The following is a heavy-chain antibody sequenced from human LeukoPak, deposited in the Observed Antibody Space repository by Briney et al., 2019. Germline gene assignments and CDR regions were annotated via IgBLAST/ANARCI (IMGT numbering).Heavy chain of an antibody. CDR2: MNPNSGNT. D-gene: IGHD6-19*01. CDR3: ARDDSSGWYWFDP. V-gene: IGHV1-8*01. Sequence: GASVKVSCKASGYTFTSYDINWVRQATGQGLEWMGWMNPNSGNTGYAQKFQGRVTMTRDTSISTAYMELSSLRSEDTAVYYCARDDSSGWYWFDPWGQGTLVTVSS. CDR1: GYTFTSYD. J-gene: IGHJ5*02.